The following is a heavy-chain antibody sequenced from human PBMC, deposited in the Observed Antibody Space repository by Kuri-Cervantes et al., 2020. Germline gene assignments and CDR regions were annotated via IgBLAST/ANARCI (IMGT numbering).Heavy chain of an antibody. CDR2: FDPEDGET. CDR3: ARGHNIVVVPAAIPFDY. D-gene: IGHD2-2*01. J-gene: IGHJ4*02. V-gene: IGHV1-24*01. CDR1: GYTFTELS. Sequence: ASVKVSCKASGYTFTELSMHWVRQAPGKGLEWMGGFDPEDGETIYAQKFQGRVTMTEDTSTDTAYMELSSLRSEDTAVYYCARGHNIVVVPAAIPFDYWGQGTLVTVSS.